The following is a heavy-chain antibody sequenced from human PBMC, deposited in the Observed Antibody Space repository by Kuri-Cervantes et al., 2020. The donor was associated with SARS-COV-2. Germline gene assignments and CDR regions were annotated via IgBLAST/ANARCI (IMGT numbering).Heavy chain of an antibody. CDR1: GVTISSYS. Sequence: GESLSLSCTASGVTISSYSMHWIRQAPGKGLEWVAVRSYDGSNKYYADYVKRRFTISRDNSKHTMYLQMNTLRAEDTAVYYFARGAGRWLATKPDYWGQGTLVTVSS. CDR3: ARGAGRWLATKPDY. CDR2: RSYDGSNK. D-gene: IGHD6-19*01. V-gene: IGHV3-30*04. J-gene: IGHJ4*02.